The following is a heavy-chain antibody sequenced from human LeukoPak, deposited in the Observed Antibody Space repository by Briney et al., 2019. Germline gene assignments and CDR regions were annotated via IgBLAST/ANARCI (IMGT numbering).Heavy chain of an antibody. V-gene: IGHV1-69*13. D-gene: IGHD6-19*01. CDR3: ARGPSTAIAVAAYFDY. CDR2: IIPIFGTA. CDR1: GGTFSSYA. Sequence: SVKVSCKASGGTFSSYAISWVRQAPGQGLEWMGGIIPIFGTANYAQKFQGRVTITADESTSTAYMELGSLRSEDTAVYYCARGPSTAIAVAAYFDYWGQGTLVTVSS. J-gene: IGHJ4*02.